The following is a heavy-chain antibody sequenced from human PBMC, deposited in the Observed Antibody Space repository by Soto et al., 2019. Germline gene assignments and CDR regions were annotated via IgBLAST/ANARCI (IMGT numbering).Heavy chain of an antibody. V-gene: IGHV4-31*03. CDR3: ARVAPPLTSATFDY. J-gene: IGHJ4*02. CDR2: IYYSGST. Sequence: KPSETLSLTCTVSGGSISSGGYYWSWIRQHPGKGLEWIGYIYYSGSTYYNPSLKSRVTISVDTSKNQFSLKLSSVTAADTAVYYCARVAPPLTSATFDYWGQGTLVTVSS. D-gene: IGHD3-9*01. CDR1: GGSISSGGYY.